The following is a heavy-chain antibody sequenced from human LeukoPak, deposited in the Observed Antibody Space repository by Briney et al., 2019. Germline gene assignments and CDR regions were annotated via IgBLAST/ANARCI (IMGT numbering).Heavy chain of an antibody. Sequence: GGSLRLSCAASGFTFSSYAMHWVRQAPGKGLEWMAVISYDGSNKYYADSVKGRFTISRDNSKNTLYLQMNSLRAEDTAVYYCAREGAVYFDWLGRYGMDVWGQGTTVTVSS. V-gene: IGHV3-30-3*01. D-gene: IGHD3-9*01. CDR3: AREGAVYFDWLGRYGMDV. CDR2: ISYDGSNK. J-gene: IGHJ6*02. CDR1: GFTFSSYA.